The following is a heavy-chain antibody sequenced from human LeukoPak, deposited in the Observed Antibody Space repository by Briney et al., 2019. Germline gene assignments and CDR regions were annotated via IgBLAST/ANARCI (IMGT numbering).Heavy chain of an antibody. CDR3: ARVRQPKPSDY. D-gene: IGHD5-18*01. CDR2: IIPIFSTA. V-gene: IGHV1-69*13. J-gene: IGHJ4*02. Sequence: SVNFSCKASGGTSSSYAISWVRQAPGQGLEWMGGIIPIFSTANYAQKFQGRVTSTADESTSTAYMALSSLRSENTAVYYCARVRQPKPSDYWEQGTLVTDSS. CDR1: GGTSSSYA.